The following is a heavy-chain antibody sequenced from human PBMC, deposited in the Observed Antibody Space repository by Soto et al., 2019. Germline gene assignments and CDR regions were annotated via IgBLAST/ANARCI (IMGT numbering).Heavy chain of an antibody. V-gene: IGHV2-5*02. J-gene: IGHJ3*02. CDR3: AHPKGYYGVHGGAFDI. CDR1: GFSLSTSGVG. CDR2: IYWDDDK. D-gene: IGHD4-17*01. Sequence: QITLKESGPTLVKPTQTLTLTCTFSGFSLSTSGVGVGWIRQPPGKALEWLALIYWDDDKRYSPSLKSRLTITKDTSKSQVVLTMTHMDPVDTATYYCAHPKGYYGVHGGAFDIWGQGTMVSVSS.